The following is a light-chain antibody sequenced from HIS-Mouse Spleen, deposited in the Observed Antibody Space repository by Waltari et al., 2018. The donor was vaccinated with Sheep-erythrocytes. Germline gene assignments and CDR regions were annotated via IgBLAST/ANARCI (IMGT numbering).Light chain of an antibody. CDR2: DAS. CDR1: QSVSSY. V-gene: IGKV3-11*01. CDR3: QQRSNWYT. J-gene: IGKJ2*01. Sequence: EIVLTQSPATLSLSPGERATLSCRASQSVSSYLAWYQQKPGQAPRLLIYDASNRATGIPARCSGGGSGTDFTLTISSLEPEDFAVYYCQQRSNWYTFGQGTKLEIK.